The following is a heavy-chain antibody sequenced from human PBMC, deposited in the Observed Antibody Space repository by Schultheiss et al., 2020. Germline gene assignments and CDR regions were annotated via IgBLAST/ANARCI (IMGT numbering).Heavy chain of an antibody. Sequence: ASVKVSCKASGCTFTSYGISWVRQAPGQGLEWMGWINGYNGNTNYAQKFQGRVTMTRDTSISTAYMELSSLRSEDTAVYYCARVRSSSWYLDYWGQGTLVTVSS. J-gene: IGHJ4*02. V-gene: IGHV1-18*01. D-gene: IGHD6-13*01. CDR3: ARVRSSSWYLDY. CDR1: GCTFTSYG. CDR2: INGYNGNT.